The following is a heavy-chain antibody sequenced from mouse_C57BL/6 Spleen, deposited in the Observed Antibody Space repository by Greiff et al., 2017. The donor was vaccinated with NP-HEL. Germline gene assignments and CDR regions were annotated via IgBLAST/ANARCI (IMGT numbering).Heavy chain of an antibody. Sequence: VQLQQSGAELVKPGASVKLSCTASGFNIKDYYMHWVKQRTEQGLEWIGRIDPEDGETKYAPNFQGKATITADTSSNTAYLQLSSLTSEDTAVYYCAGLYYGSSWFAYWGQGTLVTVSA. J-gene: IGHJ3*01. V-gene: IGHV14-2*01. D-gene: IGHD1-1*01. CDR1: GFNIKDYY. CDR2: IDPEDGET. CDR3: AGLYYGSSWFAY.